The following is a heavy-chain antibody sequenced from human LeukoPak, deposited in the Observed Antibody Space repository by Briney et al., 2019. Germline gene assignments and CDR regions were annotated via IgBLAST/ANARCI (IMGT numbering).Heavy chain of an antibody. CDR3: ARVSSSGYYYEGNDY. J-gene: IGHJ4*02. CDR2: ISYDGSNK. Sequence: PGGSLRLSCAASGFTFSSYGMHWVRQAPGKGLEWVAVISYDGSNKYYVDSVKGRFTISRDNAKNSLYLQMNSLRAEDTALYYCARVSSSGYYYEGNDYWGQGTLVTVSS. D-gene: IGHD3-22*01. CDR1: GFTFSSYG. V-gene: IGHV3-30*03.